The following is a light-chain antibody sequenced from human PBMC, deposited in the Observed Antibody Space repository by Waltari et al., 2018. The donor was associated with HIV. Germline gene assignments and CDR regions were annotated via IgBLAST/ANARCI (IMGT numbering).Light chain of an antibody. Sequence: YELTQPPSVSVSPGQTARIPCSGAALPDQFAHWYQQRPGQAPILLIFKDNKRPAGIPERFSGSSSGTTVTLTISGVQAEDEADYYCQSADSSGALGVFGGGTKLTIL. CDR3: QSADSSGALGV. CDR2: KDN. CDR1: ALPDQF. V-gene: IGLV3-25*03. J-gene: IGLJ2*01.